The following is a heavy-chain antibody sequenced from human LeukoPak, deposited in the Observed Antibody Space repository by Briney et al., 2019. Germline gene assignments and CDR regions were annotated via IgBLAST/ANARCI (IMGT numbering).Heavy chain of an antibody. D-gene: IGHD5-24*01. CDR3: ARDNSVRDEAWWFNS. V-gene: IGHV1-46*01. CDR1: GYTFTSNY. J-gene: IGHJ5*01. Sequence: GASVKVSCKAFGYTFTSNYMHWVRQAPGQGPEWMGVISPSGGSTTYAQKFQGRVTLTRDMSTSTDYLELSSLGSEDTAVYYCARDNSVRDEAWWFNSWGQGTLVTVSS. CDR2: ISPSGGST.